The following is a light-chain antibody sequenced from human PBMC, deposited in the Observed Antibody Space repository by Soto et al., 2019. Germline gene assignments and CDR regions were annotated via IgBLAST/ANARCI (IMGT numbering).Light chain of an antibody. Sequence: EIVLTQSTATLSLSPGERATLSCRASQSVSRYLAWYQQKPGQAPRLLIYDASNRATGIPARFSGSGSGTDFTLTISSLEPEDFAGYYCQQRSNWLTFGGGTKVEIK. J-gene: IGKJ4*01. CDR3: QQRSNWLT. CDR2: DAS. CDR1: QSVSRY. V-gene: IGKV3-11*01.